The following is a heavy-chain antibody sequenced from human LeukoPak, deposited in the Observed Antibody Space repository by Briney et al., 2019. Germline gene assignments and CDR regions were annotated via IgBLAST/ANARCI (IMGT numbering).Heavy chain of an antibody. D-gene: IGHD6-13*01. CDR3: ARASWYYFDY. V-gene: IGHV4-30-2*01. CDR1: GGSISSGGYY. Sequence: SQTLSLTCTVSGGSISSGGYYWSWIRQPPGKGLEWIGYIYHSGSTYYNPSLKSRVTISVDRSKNQFSLKLSSVTAADTAVYYCARASWYYFDYWGQGTLVTVSS. CDR2: IYHSGST. J-gene: IGHJ4*02.